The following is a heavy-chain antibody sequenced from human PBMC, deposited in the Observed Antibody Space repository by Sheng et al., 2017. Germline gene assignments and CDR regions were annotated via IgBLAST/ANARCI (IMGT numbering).Heavy chain of an antibody. CDR1: GFIFSDHY. V-gene: IGHV3-72*01. D-gene: IGHD6-19*01. Sequence: EVQLVESGGGLVQPGGSLRLSCVASGFIFSDHYMDWVRQAPGKGLEWVGRSRSKAQGYTTEYAASVKGRFTISREDSTNSVFLQMNSLKTEDTAVYYCVRGEADPSDFYMDVWGKGTKVTVS. J-gene: IGHJ6*03. CDR3: VRGEADPSDFYMDV. CDR2: SRSKAQGYTT.